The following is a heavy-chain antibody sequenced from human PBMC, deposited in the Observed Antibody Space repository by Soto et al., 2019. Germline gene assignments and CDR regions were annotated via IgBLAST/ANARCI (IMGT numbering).Heavy chain of an antibody. J-gene: IGHJ4*02. D-gene: IGHD1-26*01. V-gene: IGHV1-8*01. CDR2: IQPSSGRT. CDR3: ARGVTAGVDY. Sequence: GASVKVSCKASGYSFTGLDINWLRQTTGQGLEWMGWIQPSSGRTGYAQKFQGRVTMTRDTSINTAYMELSSLTSDDTAFYYCARGVTAGVDYWGQGTLVTVSS. CDR1: GYSFTGLD.